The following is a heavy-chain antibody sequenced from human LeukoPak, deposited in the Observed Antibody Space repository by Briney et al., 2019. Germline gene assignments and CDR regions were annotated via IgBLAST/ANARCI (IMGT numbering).Heavy chain of an antibody. CDR3: ARFGSSTWYKGPFDI. CDR2: IVHSGNT. V-gene: IGHV4-34*12. CDR1: GGSFRGYY. Sequence: SETLSLTCAVYGGSFRGYYWSWIRQPPGKGLEWIGEIVHSGNTKYNTSLKSRVTISVDTSKNQFSLNLTSVTAADTAVYYCARFGSSTWYKGPFDIWGQGTMVTVSS. J-gene: IGHJ3*02. D-gene: IGHD1-1*01.